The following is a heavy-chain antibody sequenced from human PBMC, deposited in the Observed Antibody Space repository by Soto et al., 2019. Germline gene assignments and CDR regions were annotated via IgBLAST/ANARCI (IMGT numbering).Heavy chain of an antibody. CDR2: ISWNSGSI. Sequence: EVQLVESGGGLVQPGRSLRLSCAASGFTFDDYAMHWVRQAPGKGLEWVSGISWNSGSIGYADSVKGRFTISRDNAKNSLYLQMNSLRAEDTALYYCAKAPPGLVKGGYFDYWGQGTLVTVSS. D-gene: IGHD3-9*01. J-gene: IGHJ4*02. V-gene: IGHV3-9*01. CDR1: GFTFDDYA. CDR3: AKAPPGLVKGGYFDY.